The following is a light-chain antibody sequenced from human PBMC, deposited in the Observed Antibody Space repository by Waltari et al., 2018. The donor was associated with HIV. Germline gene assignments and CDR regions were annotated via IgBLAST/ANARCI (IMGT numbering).Light chain of an antibody. CDR1: NHDIGIYDS. Sequence: QSALTQPPSPSGSPGQSVTLPCPGSNHDIGIYDSVPRSQVHPGKAPQLVISEVTKRPSGVSVRFSGSKSATAAFLTVSGLQSEDEADYYCSSFVDRDGFYVLFGGGTRLTVL. V-gene: IGLV2-8*01. CDR2: EVT. J-gene: IGLJ2*01. CDR3: SSFVDRDGFYVL.